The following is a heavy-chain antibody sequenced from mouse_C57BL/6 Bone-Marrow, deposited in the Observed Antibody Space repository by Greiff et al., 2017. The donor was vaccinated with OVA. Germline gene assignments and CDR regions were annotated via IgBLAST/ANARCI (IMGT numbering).Heavy chain of an antibody. CDR1: GFTFSSYA. CDR2: ISDGGSYT. J-gene: IGHJ3*01. Sequence: EVQGVESGGGLVKPGGSLKLSCAASGFTFSSYAMSWVRQTPEKRLEWVATISDGGSYTYYPDNVKGRFTISRDNAKNNLYLQMSHLKSEDTAMYYCARDLGSYFPWFADWGQGTLVTVSA. D-gene: IGHD2-10*01. CDR3: ARDLGSYFPWFAD. V-gene: IGHV5-4*01.